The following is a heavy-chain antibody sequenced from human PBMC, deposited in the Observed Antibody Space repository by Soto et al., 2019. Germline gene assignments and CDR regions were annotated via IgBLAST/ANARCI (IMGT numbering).Heavy chain of an antibody. J-gene: IGHJ5*02. CDR3: AKGLVVVTKGWFDP. CDR2: ISYDGSNK. D-gene: IGHD3-22*01. Sequence: WGSLRLSCAASGFTFSSYGMHWVRQAPGKGLEWVAVISYDGSNKYYAASVKGRFTISRDNSKNTLYLQMNSLRAEDTAVHYCAKGLVVVTKGWFDPWGQGTLVTVSS. CDR1: GFTFSSYG. V-gene: IGHV3-30*18.